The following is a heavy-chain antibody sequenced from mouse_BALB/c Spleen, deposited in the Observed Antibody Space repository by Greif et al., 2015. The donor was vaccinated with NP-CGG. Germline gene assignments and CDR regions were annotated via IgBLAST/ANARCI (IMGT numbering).Heavy chain of an antibody. Sequence: VKLMESGPGLVQPSQSLSITCTVSGFSLTSYGVHWVRQSPGKGLEWLGVIWSGGSTDYNAAFISRLSISKDNSKSQVFFKMNSLQANDTAIYYCARNYGNDYAMDYWGQGTSVTVSS. V-gene: IGHV2-2*02. CDR3: ARNYGNDYAMDY. CDR1: GFSLTSYG. D-gene: IGHD2-1*01. J-gene: IGHJ4*01. CDR2: IWSGGST.